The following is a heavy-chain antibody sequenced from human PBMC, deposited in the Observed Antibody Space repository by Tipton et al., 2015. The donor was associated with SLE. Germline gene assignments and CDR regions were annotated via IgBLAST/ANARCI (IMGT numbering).Heavy chain of an antibody. D-gene: IGHD6-19*01. Sequence: QLVQSGAEVKKPGESLRISCKGSGYSFTSYWITWVRQMPGKGLEWMGRIDPSDSYTNYSPSFQGHVTISADKSISTAYLHWSSLNASDTAMYYCAAGYTSGSFYFDYWGQGTLVTVSS. J-gene: IGHJ4*02. CDR2: IDPSDSYT. V-gene: IGHV5-10-1*01. CDR1: GYSFTSYW. CDR3: AAGYTSGSFYFDY.